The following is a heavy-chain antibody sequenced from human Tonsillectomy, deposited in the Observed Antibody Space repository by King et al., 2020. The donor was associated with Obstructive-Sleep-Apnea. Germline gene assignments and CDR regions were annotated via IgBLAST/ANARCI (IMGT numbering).Heavy chain of an antibody. CDR2: ISSSSSYT. Sequence: VQLVESGGGLVKPGGSLRLSCAASGFTFSDYYMSWIRQAPGKGLEWVSYISSSSSYTNYADSVKGRFTISRDNAKNSLYLQMNSLRAEDTAVYYCARDDPRITMVRGLSGYGMDVWGQGTTVTVSS. CDR1: GFTFSDYY. CDR3: ARDDPRITMVRGLSGYGMDV. V-gene: IGHV3-11*06. J-gene: IGHJ6*02. D-gene: IGHD3-10*01.